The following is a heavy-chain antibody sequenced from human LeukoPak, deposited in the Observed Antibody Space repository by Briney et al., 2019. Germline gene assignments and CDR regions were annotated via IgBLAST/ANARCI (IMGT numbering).Heavy chain of an antibody. CDR2: IYYSGST. J-gene: IGHJ4*02. Sequence: PSETLSLTCAVSGGSISSGGYSWSWLRQPPGTGLEWIGSIYYSGSTYYNPSLKSRVTISVDTSKNQFSLKLSSVTAADTAVYYCARVPPLVYYYDSSGPYFDYWGQGTLVTVSS. CDR1: GGSISSGGYS. CDR3: ARVPPLVYYYDSSGPYFDY. V-gene: IGHV4-30-2*03. D-gene: IGHD3-22*01.